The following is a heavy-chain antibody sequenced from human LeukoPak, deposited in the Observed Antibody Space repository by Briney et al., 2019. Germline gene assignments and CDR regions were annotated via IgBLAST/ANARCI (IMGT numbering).Heavy chain of an antibody. Sequence: GGSLRLSCEASGFTFSSFWMTWVRQAPGKGLEWVANIKQDGSEKYYVDSVRGRFTISRDNATNSLYLQMNSLRAEDTAVYYCARDLNYFDYWGQGTLVTVSS. V-gene: IGHV3-7*01. J-gene: IGHJ4*02. CDR3: ARDLNYFDY. CDR2: IKQDGSEK. CDR1: GFTFSSFW.